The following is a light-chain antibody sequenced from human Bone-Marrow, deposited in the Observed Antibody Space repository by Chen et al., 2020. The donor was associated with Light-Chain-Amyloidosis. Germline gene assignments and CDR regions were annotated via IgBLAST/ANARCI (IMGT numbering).Light chain of an antibody. Sequence: SYVLTQTPSVSVAPGQTARSTCGGSNLGTQSVHWYQQKPGQAPVLVVYEDSDRPSGIPDRFSGSNFGKTATLTISRVEVGDEADYYCQVWNNPTDHWVFGGGTKLTVL. CDR1: NLGTQS. V-gene: IGLV3-21*02. CDR3: QVWNNPTDHWV. CDR2: EDS. J-gene: IGLJ3*02.